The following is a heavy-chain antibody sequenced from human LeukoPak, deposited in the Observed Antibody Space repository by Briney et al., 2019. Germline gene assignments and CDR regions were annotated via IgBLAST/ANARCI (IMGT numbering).Heavy chain of an antibody. CDR1: GFTFSSYA. Sequence: GGSLRLSCAASGFTFSSYAMSWVRQAPGKGLEWVSAISASGVGTYYADSVRGRFTISRDNSKNTLYLQVNSLRAEDTALYYCAKGRYRSSTGCYFGSTHLDYWGQGTLVTVSS. CDR2: ISASGVGT. D-gene: IGHD2-2*01. CDR3: AKGRYRSSTGCYFGSTHLDY. J-gene: IGHJ4*02. V-gene: IGHV3-23*01.